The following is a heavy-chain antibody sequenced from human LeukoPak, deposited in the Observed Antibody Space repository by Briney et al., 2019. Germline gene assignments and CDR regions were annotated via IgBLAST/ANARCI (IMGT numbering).Heavy chain of an antibody. Sequence: KSSETLSLTCTVSGYSISSGYYWGWIRQPPGKGLEWIGSIYHSGSTYYNPSLKSRVTIPVDTPKTQFSLKLSSVTAADTAVYYCARQGGVCPGAFDIWGQGTMVTVSS. CDR1: GYSISSGYY. D-gene: IGHD2-8*02. CDR2: IYHSGST. V-gene: IGHV4-38-2*02. J-gene: IGHJ3*02. CDR3: ARQGGVCPGAFDI.